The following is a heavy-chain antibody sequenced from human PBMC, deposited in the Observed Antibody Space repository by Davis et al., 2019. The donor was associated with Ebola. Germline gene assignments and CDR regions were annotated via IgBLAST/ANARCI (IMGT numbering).Heavy chain of an antibody. J-gene: IGHJ4*02. Sequence: GGSLRLSCAASGLIVSSNYMSWVRQAPGKGLEWVAVIYAVGTTYYADSVKGSFSISRDNSKNTLYLQMNSLRAEDTAVYYCTTWGGSSWANDNWGRGTLVTVSS. CDR1: GLIVSSNY. CDR3: TTWGGSSWANDN. V-gene: IGHV3-66*01. CDR2: IYAVGTT. D-gene: IGHD6-13*01.